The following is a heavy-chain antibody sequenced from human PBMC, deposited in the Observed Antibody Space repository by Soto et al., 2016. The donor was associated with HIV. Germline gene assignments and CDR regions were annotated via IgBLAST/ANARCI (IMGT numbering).Heavy chain of an antibody. CDR2: SIAVGXP. Sequence: QVQLQESGPGLVKPSETLSLTCSVSGGSISSYYWSWIRQPAGKGWSGLGVSIAVGXPTTIPSLKSRVNISVDKSKNLFSLKLSSVTAADTAVYYCAKGFRDYYYYMDVWGKGTTVTVSS. V-gene: IGHV4-4*07. CDR1: GGSISSYY. J-gene: IGHJ6*03. CDR3: AKGFRDYYYYMDV.